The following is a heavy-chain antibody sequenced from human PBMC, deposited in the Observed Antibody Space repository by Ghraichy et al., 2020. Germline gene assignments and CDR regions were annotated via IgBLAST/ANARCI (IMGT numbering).Heavy chain of an antibody. Sequence: ASVKVSCKASGYTFTSYDINWVRQATGQGLEWMGWMNPNSGQTGYAQKFQGRVTMTRSTSISAAYMELSSLRSEDTAIYYCARGPRYPSGDYDFYYMDVWGEGTTVTVSS. J-gene: IGHJ6*03. D-gene: IGHD6-19*01. CDR1: GYTFTSYD. V-gene: IGHV1-8*01. CDR2: MNPNSGQT. CDR3: ARGPRYPSGDYDFYYMDV.